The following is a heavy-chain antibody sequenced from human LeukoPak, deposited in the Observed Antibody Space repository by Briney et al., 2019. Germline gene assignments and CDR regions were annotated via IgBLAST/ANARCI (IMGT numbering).Heavy chain of an antibody. CDR1: GGTFSSYA. J-gene: IGHJ4*02. CDR3: AREGNYYDTQSFDY. CDR2: IIPIFGTA. D-gene: IGHD3-22*01. Sequence: ASVKVSCTASGGTFSSYAISWVRQAPGQGLEWMGGIIPIFGTANYAQKFQGRVTITADESTSTAYMELSSLRSEDTAVYYCAREGNYYDTQSFDYWGQGTLVTVSS. V-gene: IGHV1-69*13.